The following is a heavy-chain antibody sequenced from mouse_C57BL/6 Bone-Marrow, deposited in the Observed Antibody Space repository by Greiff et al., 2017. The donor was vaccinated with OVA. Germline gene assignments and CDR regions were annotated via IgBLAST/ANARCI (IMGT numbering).Heavy chain of an antibody. Sequence: QVQPQQSGPELVKPGASVKISCKASGYTFTDYYINWVKQRPGQGLEWIGWIFPGSGSTYYNEKFKGKATLTVDKSSSTAYMLLSSLTSEDSAVYFCAREDYYGSRYYAMDYWGQGTSVTVSS. J-gene: IGHJ4*01. CDR2: IFPGSGST. D-gene: IGHD1-1*01. CDR3: AREDYYGSRYYAMDY. V-gene: IGHV1-75*01. CDR1: GYTFTDYY.